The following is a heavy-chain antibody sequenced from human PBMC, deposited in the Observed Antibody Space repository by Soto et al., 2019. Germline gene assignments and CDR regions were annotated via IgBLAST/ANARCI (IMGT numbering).Heavy chain of an antibody. V-gene: IGHV4-61*01. J-gene: IGHJ5*02. D-gene: IGHD6-6*01. CDR2: IYYSGST. CDR1: GGSVSSGSYY. Sequence: SETLSLTCTVSGGSVSSGSYYWSWIRQPPGKGLEWIGYIYYSGSTNYNPSLKSRVTISVDTSKNQFSLELSSVTAADTAVYYCARGYSIAARPWWFDPWGQGTLVTVSS. CDR3: ARGYSIAARPWWFDP.